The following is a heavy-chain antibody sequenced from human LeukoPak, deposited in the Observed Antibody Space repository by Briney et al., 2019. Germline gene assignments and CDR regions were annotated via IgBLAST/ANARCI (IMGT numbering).Heavy chain of an antibody. CDR2: IYYSGST. Sequence: SETLSLTCTVSGGSISSYYWSWIRQPPGKGLEWIGYIYYSGSTNYNPSLKSRVTITVDTSKNQFSLKLSSVTAADTAVYYCARSGRRGYFDYWGQGTLVTVSS. CDR3: ARSGRRGYFDY. CDR1: GGSISSYY. D-gene: IGHD1-14*01. V-gene: IGHV4-59*01. J-gene: IGHJ4*02.